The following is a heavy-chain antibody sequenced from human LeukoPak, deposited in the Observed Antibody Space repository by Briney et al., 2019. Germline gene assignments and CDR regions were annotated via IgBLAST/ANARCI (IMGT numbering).Heavy chain of an antibody. V-gene: IGHV3-30*04. J-gene: IGHJ4*02. CDR3: ARRTAMVRLDY. Sequence: GGSLRLSCAASGFTFSSYAMHWVRQAPGKGLEWVAVISYDGSNKYYADSVKGRFTISRDNSKNTLYLQMNSLRAEDTAVYYCARRTAMVRLDYWGQGTLVTVSS. CDR2: ISYDGSNK. CDR1: GFTFSSYA. D-gene: IGHD5-18*01.